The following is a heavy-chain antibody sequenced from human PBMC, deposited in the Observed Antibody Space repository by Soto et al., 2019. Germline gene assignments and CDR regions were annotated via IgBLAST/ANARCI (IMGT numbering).Heavy chain of an antibody. J-gene: IGHJ4*02. Sequence: QVQLVQSGAEVKKPGASVKVSCKASGYTFTSYGISWVRQAPGQGLEWMGWISAYNGNTNYAQKLQGRVTITADESTSTAYMELSSLRSEDTAVYYCVGGSGSSGPYYFDYWGQGTLVTVSS. CDR2: ISAYNGNT. V-gene: IGHV1-18*01. CDR3: VGGSGSSGPYYFDY. CDR1: GYTFTSYG. D-gene: IGHD6-19*01.